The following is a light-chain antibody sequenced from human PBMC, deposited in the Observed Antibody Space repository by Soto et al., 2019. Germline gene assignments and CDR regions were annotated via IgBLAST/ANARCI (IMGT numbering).Light chain of an antibody. CDR3: QQYNNWPPFT. V-gene: IGKV3-15*01. Sequence: EIVMTQSPATLSGSPGERATLSCRASQSVSSNLAWYQQKPGQAPRLLIYGASTRATGIPARFSGSGSGTEFTLTISSLQSEDFAVYYWQQYNNWPPFTFGHGTKVDIK. J-gene: IGKJ3*01. CDR1: QSVSSN. CDR2: GAS.